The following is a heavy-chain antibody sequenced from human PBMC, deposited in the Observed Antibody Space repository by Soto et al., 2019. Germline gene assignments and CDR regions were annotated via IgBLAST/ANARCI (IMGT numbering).Heavy chain of an antibody. CDR3: ANGILGYYHGMDV. Sequence: GGSLRLSCAASGFTFSIHAMTWVHQAPGKGLEWVSTITGNGASTYYADSVKGRFTIPRDNSKNTLYLQMNSLRAEDTATYFCANGILGYYHGMDVWGQGTTVTVSS. D-gene: IGHD2-15*01. CDR1: GFTFSIHA. J-gene: IGHJ6*02. CDR2: ITGNGAST. V-gene: IGHV3-23*01.